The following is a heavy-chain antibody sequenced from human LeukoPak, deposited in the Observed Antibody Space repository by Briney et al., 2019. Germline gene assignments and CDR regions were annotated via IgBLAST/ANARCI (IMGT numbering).Heavy chain of an antibody. Sequence: GASVKVSCKASGYTFISYDIHWVRQAAGRGLGWMGWMNPKSAHTGHAQTFQGRVTMTRNTSISTAYMELSSLTSEDTAMYYCTRGPSYHSKWVGGMWFDPWGQGTLVSVSS. CDR3: TRGPSYHSKWVGGMWFDP. CDR2: MNPKSAHT. J-gene: IGHJ5*02. V-gene: IGHV1-8*01. CDR1: GYTFISYD. D-gene: IGHD6-19*01.